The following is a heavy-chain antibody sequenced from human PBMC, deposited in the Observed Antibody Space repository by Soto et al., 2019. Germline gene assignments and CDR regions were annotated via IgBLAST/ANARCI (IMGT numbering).Heavy chain of an antibody. V-gene: IGHV1-69*01. D-gene: IGHD3-22*01. J-gene: IGHJ3*02. Sequence: QVQLVQSGAEVKKPGSSVKVSCKASGGTFSSYAISWVRQAPGQGLEWMGGIIPILGTANYAQKFQGRVTITADESTSTAYMELSSLRSEDTAVYYCARSRVTYYYDRSAFDIWGQGTMVTVSS. CDR1: GGTFSSYA. CDR3: ARSRVTYYYDRSAFDI. CDR2: IIPILGTA.